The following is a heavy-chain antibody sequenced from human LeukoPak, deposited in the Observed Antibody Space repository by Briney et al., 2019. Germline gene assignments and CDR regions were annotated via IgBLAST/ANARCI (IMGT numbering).Heavy chain of an antibody. CDR1: GYTFTSYA. V-gene: IGHV1-3*01. CDR2: ISAGNGNT. Sequence: ASVNVSCKASGYTFTSYAIHWVRQAPGQRLEWMGWISAGNGNTKYSQNFQGRVTFISNTSATTAFMELSSLRSEDAAVYYCARDSGSGNNDYWGQGTLVTVSS. D-gene: IGHD1-26*01. J-gene: IGHJ4*02. CDR3: ARDSGSGNNDY.